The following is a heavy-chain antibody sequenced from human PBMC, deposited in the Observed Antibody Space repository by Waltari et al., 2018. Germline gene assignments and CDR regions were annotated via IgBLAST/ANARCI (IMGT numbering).Heavy chain of an antibody. J-gene: IGHJ6*02. CDR3: ATSDFGVARGGGMDV. CDR2: IVSGGRT. V-gene: IGHV3-53*01. D-gene: IGHD3-3*01. Sequence: EVQLVESGGGLIQPGGSLRLSCAASGFTVSSNYMSWVRQAPGKGLEWVAVIVSGGRTYYADSVKGRFTISRDNSKNTLYLQMNSLRAEDTAVYYCATSDFGVARGGGMDVWGQGTTVTVSS. CDR1: GFTVSSNY.